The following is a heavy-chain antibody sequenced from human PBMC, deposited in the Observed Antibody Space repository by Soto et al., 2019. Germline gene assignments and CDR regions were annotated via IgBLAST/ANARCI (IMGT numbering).Heavy chain of an antibody. CDR1: GGSISSTSYY. D-gene: IGHD2-15*01. CDR2: FSNRGNT. Sequence: SETLSLTCTVSGGSISSTSYYWGWIRQPPGKGLEWIGRFSNRGNTYYNPSLKSRVNKSVDTSKDHFTQNQSSVTAADTAVYYCARVHSSGGLDSWGQGIQVT. J-gene: IGHJ5*01. CDR3: ARVHSSGGLDS. V-gene: IGHV4-39*02.